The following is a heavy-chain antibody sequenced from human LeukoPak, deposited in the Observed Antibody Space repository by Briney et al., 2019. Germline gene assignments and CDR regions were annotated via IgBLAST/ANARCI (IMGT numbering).Heavy chain of an antibody. J-gene: IGHJ4*02. CDR3: AREKQVGATLLDC. CDR1: GFTFSTYW. CDR2: INQDGSEK. D-gene: IGHD1-26*01. Sequence: GGSLRLSCAASGFTFSTYWMSWVRQAPGKGPELVATINQDGSEKYYVDSVKGRFTISRDNAKYSLYLQINSLRAEDSAVFYCAREKQVGATLLDCGGQGTLVTVSS. V-gene: IGHV3-7*01.